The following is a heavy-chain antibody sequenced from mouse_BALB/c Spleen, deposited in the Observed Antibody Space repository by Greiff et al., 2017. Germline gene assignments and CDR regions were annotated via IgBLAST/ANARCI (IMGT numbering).Heavy chain of an antibody. Sequence: QVQLQQSGAELVRPGVSVKISCKGSGYTFTDYAMHWVKQSHAKSLEWIGVISTYYGDASYNQKLKGKATMTVDKSSSTAYMELARLTSEDSAIYYCARSYYGSSYGYAMDYWGQGTSVTVSS. CDR3: ARSYYGSSYGYAMDY. V-gene: IGHV1S137*01. CDR1: GYTFTDYA. CDR2: ISTYYGDA. J-gene: IGHJ4*01. D-gene: IGHD1-1*01.